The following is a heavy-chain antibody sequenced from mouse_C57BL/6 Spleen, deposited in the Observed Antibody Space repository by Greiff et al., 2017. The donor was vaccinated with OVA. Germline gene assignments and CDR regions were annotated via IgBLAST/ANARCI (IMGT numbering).Heavy chain of an antibody. CDR3: APGSWFAY. J-gene: IGHJ3*01. D-gene: IGHD4-1*01. Sequence: DVQLQESGGGLVKPGGSLKLSCAASGFTFSDYGMHWVRQAPEKGLEWVAYISSGSSTIYYADTVKGRFTISRDNAKNTLFLQMTSLRSEDTAMYYCAPGSWFAYWGQGTLVTVSA. V-gene: IGHV5-17*01. CDR1: GFTFSDYG. CDR2: ISSGSSTI.